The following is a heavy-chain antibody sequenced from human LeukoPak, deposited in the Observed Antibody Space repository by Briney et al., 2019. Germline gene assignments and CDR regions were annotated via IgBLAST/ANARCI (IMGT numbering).Heavy chain of an antibody. CDR1: GGSISSSGYF. Sequence: SETLSLTCTVSGGSISSSGYFWGWIRQPPGKGLEWIGSIYYSGSTNYNPSLKSRLTISIGTSKNQFSLKLSSVTAADTAVYYCARALFGVVTLLYYMDVWGKGTTVTVSS. CDR3: ARALFGVVTLLYYMDV. V-gene: IGHV4-39*07. D-gene: IGHD3-3*01. CDR2: IYYSGST. J-gene: IGHJ6*03.